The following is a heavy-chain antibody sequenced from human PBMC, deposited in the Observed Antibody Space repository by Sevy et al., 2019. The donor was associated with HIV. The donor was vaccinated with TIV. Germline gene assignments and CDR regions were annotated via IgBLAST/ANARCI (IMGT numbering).Heavy chain of an antibody. CDR1: GDSVSSNSAA. V-gene: IGHV6-1*01. J-gene: IGHJ5*02. Sequence: SQTLSLTCAISGDSVSSNSAAWNWIRQSPSRGLEWLGRTYYRSKWYNDYAVSVKSRITINPDTSKNQFSRQLNSVTPEDTAVYYCARDDEVYDSSGYYGRWFDPWGQGTLVTVSS. CDR2: TYYRSKWYN. CDR3: ARDDEVYDSSGYYGRWFDP. D-gene: IGHD3-22*01.